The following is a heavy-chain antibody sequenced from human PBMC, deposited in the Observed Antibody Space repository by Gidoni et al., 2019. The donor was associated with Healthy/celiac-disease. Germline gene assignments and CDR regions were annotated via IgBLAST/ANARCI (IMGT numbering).Heavy chain of an antibody. V-gene: IGHV4-34*01. D-gene: IGHD4-17*01. J-gene: IGHJ4*02. CDR1: GGSVSGYY. CDR2: IKHSGSH. CDR3: LFYYGEDY. Sequence: QVQLQQWGAGLLKPSETLSLTCAVYGGSVSGYYWSWIRQPPGKGLEWIGAIKHSGSHNYNPSLESRFTISVYTSKNQFSLKLSSVSAADTAVYYCLFYYGEDYWGQGTLVTVSS.